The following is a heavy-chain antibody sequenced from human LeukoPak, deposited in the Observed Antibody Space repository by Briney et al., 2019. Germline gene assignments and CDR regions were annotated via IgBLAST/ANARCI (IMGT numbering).Heavy chain of an antibody. Sequence: SETLSLTCTVSGGSISSHYWSWIRQPPGKGLEWIGYIYYSGSTNYNPSLKSRVTISVDTSKNQFSLKLSSVTAADTAVYYCATFDILTGYINYWGQGTLVTVSS. CDR3: ATFDILTGYINY. J-gene: IGHJ4*02. CDR2: IYYSGST. V-gene: IGHV4-59*11. CDR1: GGSISSHY. D-gene: IGHD3-9*01.